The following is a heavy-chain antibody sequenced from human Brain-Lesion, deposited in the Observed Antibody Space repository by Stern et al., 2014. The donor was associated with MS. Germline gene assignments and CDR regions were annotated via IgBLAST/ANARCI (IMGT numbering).Heavy chain of an antibody. Sequence: VQLLESGAEVKKPGASVKVSCKVSGYTLTELSMHWVRQAPGQGLEWMGSFDPEDGETIYAQKFQGRVTMTEDTSTDTAYMELSSLRSEDTAVYYCATGDFRQQLVPGPYYFYGMDVWGQGTTVTVSS. J-gene: IGHJ6*02. CDR1: GYTLTELS. CDR3: ATGDFRQQLVPGPYYFYGMDV. D-gene: IGHD6-13*01. V-gene: IGHV1-24*01. CDR2: FDPEDGET.